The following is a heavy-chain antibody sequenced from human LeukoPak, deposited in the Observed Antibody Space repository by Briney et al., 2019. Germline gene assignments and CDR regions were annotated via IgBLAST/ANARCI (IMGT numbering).Heavy chain of an antibody. V-gene: IGHV4-38-2*02. CDR3: AREPRGHQTQYYYDSSGHNWFDP. D-gene: IGHD3-22*01. J-gene: IGHJ5*02. Sequence: GSLRLSCAASGFTFSSYSMNWVRQPPGKGLEWIGTIYHNGRTYSNPSLKNRVTISVDTSKNQFSLKLSSVTAADTAVYYCAREPRGHQTQYYYDSSGHNWFDPWGQGTLVTVSS. CDR2: IYHNGRT. CDR1: GFTFSSYS.